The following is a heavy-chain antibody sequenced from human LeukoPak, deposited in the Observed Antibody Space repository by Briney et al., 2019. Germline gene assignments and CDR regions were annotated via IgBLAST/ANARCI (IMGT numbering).Heavy chain of an antibody. J-gene: IGHJ6*03. CDR1: GGSINSNY. CDR3: ALYRSSRDYYYYYMDV. D-gene: IGHD6-13*01. CDR2: IYYSGSN. Sequence: WDPLSLTCTVSGGSINSNYWSWIRQPPGKGLEGIGYIYYSGSNNYNPSLQSRVTISVDTSKHQFSLRLRSVTAADTAVYYCALYRSSRDYYYYYMDVWGKGTTVTVSS. V-gene: IGHV4-59*07.